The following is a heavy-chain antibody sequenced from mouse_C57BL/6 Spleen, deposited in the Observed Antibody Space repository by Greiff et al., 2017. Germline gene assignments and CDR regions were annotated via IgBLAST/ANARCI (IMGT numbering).Heavy chain of an antibody. J-gene: IGHJ1*03. D-gene: IGHD1-3*01. CDR2: FYPGSGSI. CDR1: GYTFTEYT. V-gene: IGHV1-62-2*01. CDR3: ARHESGYKSPYWYFDV. Sequence: QVQLQQSGAELVKPGASVKLSCKASGYTFTEYTIHWVKQRSGQGLEWIGWFYPGSGSIKYNEKFKDKATLTADKSSSTVYMELSRLTSEDSAVYFCARHESGYKSPYWYFDVWGTGTTGTVSS.